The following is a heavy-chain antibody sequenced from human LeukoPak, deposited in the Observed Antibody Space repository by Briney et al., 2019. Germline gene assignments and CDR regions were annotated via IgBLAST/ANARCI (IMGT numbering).Heavy chain of an antibody. V-gene: IGHV4-34*01. CDR1: GGSFSGYY. CDR2: INHSGST. Sequence: KPSETLSLTCAVYGGSFSGYYWSWLRQPPGKGLEWIGEINHSGSTNYNPSLKSRVTISVDTSKNQFSLKLSSVTAADTAVYYCARRPAYDYVWGSYRYTSQLDYWGQGTLVTVSS. CDR3: ARRPAYDYVWGSYRYTSQLDY. J-gene: IGHJ4*02. D-gene: IGHD3-16*02.